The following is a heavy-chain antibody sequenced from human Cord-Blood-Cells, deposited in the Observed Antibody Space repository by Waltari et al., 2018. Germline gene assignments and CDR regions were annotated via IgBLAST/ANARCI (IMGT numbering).Heavy chain of an antibody. D-gene: IGHD6-6*01. CDR3: ARVSSSSFFAFDI. J-gene: IGHJ3*02. CDR2: IYYSGST. V-gene: IGHV4-59*01. CDR1: GGSISSYY. Sequence: QVQLQESGPGLVKPSETLSLTCTVSGGSISSYYWSWIRQPPGKGLEWIGYIYYSGSTNYNPSLKSRVTISVDTSKNQFSLKLSSVTAADTAVYYCARVSSSSFFAFDIWGQGTMVTVSS.